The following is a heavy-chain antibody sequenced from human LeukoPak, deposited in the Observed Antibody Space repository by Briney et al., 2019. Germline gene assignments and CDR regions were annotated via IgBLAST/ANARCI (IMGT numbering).Heavy chain of an antibody. V-gene: IGHV3-74*01. CDR3: ASDFTGSDDY. J-gene: IGHJ4*02. D-gene: IGHD2-15*01. CDR2: MNIDGTRT. Sequence: GGSLRLSCAASGFTFSRYWMHWVRQAPGEGLVWVSRMNIDGTRTDYADSVKGRFTISRDNAKNTLYLQMNSLRVEDTAVYFCASDFTGSDDYWGQGTLVTVSS. CDR1: GFTFSRYW.